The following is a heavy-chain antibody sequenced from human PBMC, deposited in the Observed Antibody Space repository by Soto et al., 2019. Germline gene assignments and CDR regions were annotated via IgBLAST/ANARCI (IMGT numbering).Heavy chain of an antibody. CDR2: IHYSGNT. D-gene: IGHD6-13*01. J-gene: IGHJ6*02. CDR1: GGSIGEDY. Sequence: SETLSLTCTVSGGSIGEDYWSWIRQPPGKGLEWIAFIHYSGNTYYNPSLKSRVTISVDTSKNQFSLKLSSVTAADTAVYYCARQEGVSSSWRSYYYYGMDVWGQGTTVTVSS. CDR3: ARQEGVSSSWRSYYYYGMDV. V-gene: IGHV4-59*08.